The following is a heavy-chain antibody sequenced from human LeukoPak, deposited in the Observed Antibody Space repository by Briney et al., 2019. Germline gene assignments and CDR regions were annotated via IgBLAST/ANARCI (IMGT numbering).Heavy chain of an antibody. D-gene: IGHD2-2*01. CDR1: GFTFSSYA. V-gene: IGHV3-23*01. Sequence: GGSLRLSCAASGFTFSSYAMSWVRQAPGKGLECISGFSGSGGSTYYADSVKGRFTISRDNSKNTLYLQMNSLRAEDTAVYYCAKGACSSTSCEQANWGQGTLVTVSS. J-gene: IGHJ4*02. CDR2: FSGSGGST. CDR3: AKGACSSTSCEQAN.